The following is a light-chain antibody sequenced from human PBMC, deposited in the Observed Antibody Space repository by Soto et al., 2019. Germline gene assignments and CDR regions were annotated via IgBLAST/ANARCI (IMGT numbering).Light chain of an antibody. V-gene: IGLV1-44*01. CDR3: AAWDDYLNGVV. J-gene: IGLJ2*01. CDR1: RSNIGSNA. CDR2: GTN. Sequence: QSVLTQPPSVSGTPGQRVTISCSGSRSNIGSNAVNWYQQFPGTGPRLLIYGTNQRPSGVPDRFSGSKSGTSASLAISGLQSEDEADYYCAAWDDYLNGVVFGGGTQLTVL.